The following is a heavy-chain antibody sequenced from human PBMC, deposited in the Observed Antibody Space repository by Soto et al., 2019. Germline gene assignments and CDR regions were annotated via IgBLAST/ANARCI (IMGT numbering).Heavy chain of an antibody. D-gene: IGHD6-13*01. Sequence: EVQLVESGGGLVQPGGSLRLSCAASGFTFSSYNMNWVRQAPGKGLEWVSYISSSSSSIYYADSVKGRFTISRDNAKNSLYLQMNSLRAEETAVYYCAKYTYSSSLDYWGQGTLVTVSS. CDR2: ISSSSSSI. CDR1: GFTFSSYN. V-gene: IGHV3-48*01. CDR3: AKYTYSSSLDY. J-gene: IGHJ4*02.